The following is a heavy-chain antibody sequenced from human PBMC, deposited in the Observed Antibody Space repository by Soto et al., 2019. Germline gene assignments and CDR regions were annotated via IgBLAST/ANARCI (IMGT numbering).Heavy chain of an antibody. CDR1: GFTFVDYA. D-gene: IGHD6-19*01. Sequence: EVQLLESGGGLVQPGGSLRLSCAASGFTFVDYAMNWVRQAPGKGLEWVATLSGSGTSTYYADSVKGRFTISRDNSRNTLYLQMNSLRAQDTALYYCAKGTSNGGWFNPFDYWGQGTLVTVSS. CDR3: AKGTSNGGWFNPFDY. J-gene: IGHJ4*02. V-gene: IGHV3-23*01. CDR2: LSGSGTST.